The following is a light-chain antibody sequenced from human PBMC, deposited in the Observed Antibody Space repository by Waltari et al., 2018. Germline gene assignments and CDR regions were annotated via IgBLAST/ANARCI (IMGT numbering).Light chain of an antibody. CDR2: WAS. CDR1: LSVLYSSNNKNY. Sequence: DIVMTQSPASLAVSLGERATINCKSSLSVLYSSNNKNYLAWYQQKPGQPPKLLIYWASTRESGVPDRFSGSGSGTDFTLTISSLQAEDVAVYYCQQYYSTPRTFGQGTKLEIK. V-gene: IGKV4-1*01. J-gene: IGKJ2*02. CDR3: QQYYSTPRT.